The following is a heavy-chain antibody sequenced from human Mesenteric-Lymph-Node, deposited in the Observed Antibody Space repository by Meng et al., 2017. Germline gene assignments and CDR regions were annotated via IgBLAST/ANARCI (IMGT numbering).Heavy chain of an antibody. Sequence: SLRLSCAASGFTFSSYAMSWVRQAPGKGLEWVSAISGSGGSTYYADSVKGRFTISRDNSKNTLYLQMNSLRAEDTAVYYCASTLENIVGATTTDYWGQGTLVTVSS. CDR3: ASTLENIVGATTTDY. J-gene: IGHJ4*02. CDR2: ISGSGGST. D-gene: IGHD1-26*01. V-gene: IGHV3-23*01. CDR1: GFTFSSYA.